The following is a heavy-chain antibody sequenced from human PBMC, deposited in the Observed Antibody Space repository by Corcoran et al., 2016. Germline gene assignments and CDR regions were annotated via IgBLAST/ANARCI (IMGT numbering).Heavy chain of an antibody. CDR3: AAQGPVGATLERDY. CDR1: GFTVSSHY. CDR2: IYSGGST. J-gene: IGHJ4*02. Sequence: EVQLVESGGGLIQPGGSLRLSCAASGFTVSSHYMSWVRQAPGKGLEWVSVIYSGGSTYYADSVKGRFTISRDNSKNTLYLQMNSLRAEDTAVYYCAAQGPVGATLERDYWGQGTLVTVSS. D-gene: IGHD1-26*01. V-gene: IGHV3-53*01.